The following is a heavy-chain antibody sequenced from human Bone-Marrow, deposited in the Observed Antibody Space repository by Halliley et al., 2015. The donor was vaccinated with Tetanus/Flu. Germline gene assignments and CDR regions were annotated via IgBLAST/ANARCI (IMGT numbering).Heavy chain of an antibody. Sequence: LRLSCTVSGGSISSGGYYWTWIRQHPGKGLEWIGDIYYSGSTYYNPSLMSRVTTSIDPSKNQFSLKMSSVTAADTAVYYCARGLGDRGYCSSGSSYYYYGMDVWGQGTTVTVSS. CDR1: GGSISSGGYY. CDR3: ARGLGDRGYCSSGSSYYYYGMDV. V-gene: IGHV4-31*02. J-gene: IGHJ6*02. D-gene: IGHD2-15*01. CDR2: IYYSGST.